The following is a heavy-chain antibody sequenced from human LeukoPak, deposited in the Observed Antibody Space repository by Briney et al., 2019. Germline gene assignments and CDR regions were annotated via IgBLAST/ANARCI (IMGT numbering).Heavy chain of an antibody. CDR2: IYYSGST. CDR1: GDSISNYY. V-gene: IGHV4-59*12. CDR3: VSAAQNVVRGVRDAFDI. Sequence: PSETLSLTCTVSGDSISNYYWSWIRQPPGKGLEWIGYIYYSGSTYYNPSLKSRVTISVDTSKNQFSLKLSSVTAADTAVYYCVSAAQNVVRGVRDAFDIWGQGTMVTVSS. D-gene: IGHD3-10*01. J-gene: IGHJ3*02.